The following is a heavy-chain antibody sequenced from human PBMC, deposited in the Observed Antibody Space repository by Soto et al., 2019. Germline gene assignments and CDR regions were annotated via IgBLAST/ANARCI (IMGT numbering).Heavy chain of an antibody. V-gene: IGHV3-23*01. CDR3: AKDIHDSSGYYYNMVDY. D-gene: IGHD3-22*01. CDR2: ISGSGGST. J-gene: IGHJ4*02. Sequence: LRLSCAASGFTFSSYAMSWVRQAPGKGLEWVSAISGSGGSTYYADSVKGRFTISRDNSKNTLYLQMNSLRAEDTAVYYCAKDIHDSSGYYYNMVDYWGQGXLVTVSS. CDR1: GFTFSSYA.